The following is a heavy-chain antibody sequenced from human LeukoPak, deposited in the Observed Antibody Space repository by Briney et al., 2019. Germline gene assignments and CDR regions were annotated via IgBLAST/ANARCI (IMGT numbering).Heavy chain of an antibody. V-gene: IGHV3-23*01. CDR1: GYTFSSHG. D-gene: IGHD3-10*02. Sequence: PGGSLRLSCAASGYTFSSHGITWVRQAPGKGLEWVSTINGPGDNPYYAETVKGRFTISRDNSKNTVYLQMNSLKAEDTAIYYCAKVTVCFGCYFDYWGQGALDTVSS. CDR2: INGPGDNP. CDR3: AKVTVCFGCYFDY. J-gene: IGHJ4*02.